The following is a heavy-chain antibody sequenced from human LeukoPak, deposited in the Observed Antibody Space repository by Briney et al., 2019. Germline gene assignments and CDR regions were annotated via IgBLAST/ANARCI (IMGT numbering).Heavy chain of an antibody. V-gene: IGHV3-23*01. CDR2: ISAGGGTT. Sequence: GGSLRLSCAASGFTFSSYAMSWVRQAPGKGLEWVSGISAGGGTTYYADSVKDRLTISRDNSKNTLYLQMNSLRADDTAVYYCAKERTGGWPFDYWGQGTLVTVSS. D-gene: IGHD6-19*01. J-gene: IGHJ4*02. CDR3: AKERTGGWPFDY. CDR1: GFTFSSYA.